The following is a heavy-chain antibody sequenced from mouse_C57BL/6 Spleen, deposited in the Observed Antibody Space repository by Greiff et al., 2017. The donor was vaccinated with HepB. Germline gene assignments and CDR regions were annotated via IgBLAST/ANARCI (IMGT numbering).Heavy chain of an antibody. V-gene: IGHV7-4*01. CDR2: LRNKANGYTT. CDR3: VKAVSAGSSYTWFAY. J-gene: IGHJ3*01. Sequence: VKVVESGGGLVQPGASLRLSCAASGFTFNDYQMSWVRQAPGKAPEWLALLRNKANGYTTEYTASVKGRFTISRDNSQNLLYLQMNTLRAEDSATYYCVKAVSAGSSYTWFAYWGQGTLVTVSA. CDR1: GFTFNDYQ. D-gene: IGHD1-1*01.